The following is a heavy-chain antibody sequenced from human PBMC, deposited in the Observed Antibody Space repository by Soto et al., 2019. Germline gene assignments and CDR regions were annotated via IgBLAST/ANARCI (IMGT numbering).Heavy chain of an antibody. CDR1: GYTFTNYG. V-gene: IGHV1-18*01. D-gene: IGHD6-25*01. CDR3: AREGGSETLQPSYNWFDT. Sequence: QVQLVQSGAEVKKPGASVKVSCKASGYTFTNYGISWVRQAPGQGLEWMGWISTYNGHTTSAQKLQGRVTVTRDTSITTVYMELSNLRSDDTAVYYCAREGGSETLQPSYNWFDTWGQGTLVTVSS. CDR2: ISTYNGHT. J-gene: IGHJ5*02.